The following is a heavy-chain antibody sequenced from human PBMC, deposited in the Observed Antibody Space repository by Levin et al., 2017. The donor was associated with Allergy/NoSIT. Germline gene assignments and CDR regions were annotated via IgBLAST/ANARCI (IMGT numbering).Heavy chain of an antibody. D-gene: IGHD6-19*01. CDR2: ISSDGRKK. J-gene: IGHJ3*02. CDR3: AKDVYGSGWYPLGNDAFEM. CDR1: GFTFSSYG. V-gene: IGHV3-30*18. Sequence: GESLKISCAASGFTFSSYGMHWVRQAPGKGLEWVAVISSDGRKKFYADSVKGRFTISRDTSNNTLDLQLNSLRAEDTAVYDCAKDVYGSGWYPLGNDAFEMWGQGTKVSVSS.